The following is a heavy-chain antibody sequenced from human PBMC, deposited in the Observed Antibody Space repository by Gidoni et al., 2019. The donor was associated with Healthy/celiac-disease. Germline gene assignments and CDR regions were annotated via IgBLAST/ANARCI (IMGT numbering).Heavy chain of an antibody. V-gene: IGHV3-23*01. D-gene: IGHD2-2*01. J-gene: IGHJ6*02. CDR2: ISGSGGST. CDR3: AKDIVVVPAATYYYYYYGMDV. Sequence: EVQRLEHGGGEVQPGGSLRISCADAGFTFSSRAMCWGRQAPGKGLEWVSAISGSGGSTYYADSVKGRFTISSDNSKNTLYLQMNSLRAEDTAVYYCAKDIVVVPAATYYYYYYGMDVWGQGTTVTVSS. CDR1: GFTFSSRA.